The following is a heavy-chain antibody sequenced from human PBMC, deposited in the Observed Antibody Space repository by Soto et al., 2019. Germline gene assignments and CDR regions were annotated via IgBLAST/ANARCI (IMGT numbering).Heavy chain of an antibody. V-gene: IGHV1-3*01. Sequence: QVQLVQSGAEVKKPGASVKVSCKASGYTFTSYAMHWVRQAPGQRLEWMGWINAGNGNTKYSQKFQGRVTITRDTSARTAYMELSSLRSEDTAVYYCARKDSIDPFDYWGQGTLVTVSS. CDR2: INAGNGNT. CDR1: GYTFTSYA. D-gene: IGHD2-15*01. J-gene: IGHJ4*02. CDR3: ARKDSIDPFDY.